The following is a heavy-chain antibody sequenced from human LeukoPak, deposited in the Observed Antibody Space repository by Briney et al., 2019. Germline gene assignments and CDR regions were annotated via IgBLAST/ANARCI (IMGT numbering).Heavy chain of an antibody. Sequence: SVKVSCKASGGTFSSYAISWVRQALGQGLEWMGGIIPIFGTANYAQKFQGRVTITADESTSTAYMELSSLRSEDTAVYYCARDKWPDTAMVLYYYYGMDVWGQGTTVTVSS. J-gene: IGHJ6*02. V-gene: IGHV1-69*01. D-gene: IGHD5-18*01. CDR3: ARDKWPDTAMVLYYYYGMDV. CDR1: GGTFSSYA. CDR2: IIPIFGTA.